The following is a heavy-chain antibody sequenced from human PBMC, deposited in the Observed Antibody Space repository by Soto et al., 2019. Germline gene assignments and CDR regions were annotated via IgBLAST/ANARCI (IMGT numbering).Heavy chain of an antibody. V-gene: IGHV1-8*01. D-gene: IGHD6-13*01. CDR2: MNPNSGNT. J-gene: IGHJ5*02. CDR1: GYTFTRYD. CDR3: ARVSSSWYGNWFDP. Sequence: ASVKVSCKASGYTFTRYDINWVRQATGQGLEWMGWMNPNSGNTGYAQKFQGRVTMTRNTSISTAYMELSSLRSEDTAVYYCARVSSSWYGNWFDPWGQGTLVTVSS.